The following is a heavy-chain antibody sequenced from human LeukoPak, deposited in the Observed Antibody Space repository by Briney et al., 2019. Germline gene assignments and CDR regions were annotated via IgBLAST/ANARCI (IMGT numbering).Heavy chain of an antibody. V-gene: IGHV3-21*01. D-gene: IGHD6-13*01. CDR2: ISSSSSYI. J-gene: IGHJ4*02. CDR3: ARAGSSSPRGLDY. Sequence: PGGSLRLSCAASGFTLCSYSMNWVRQAPGKGLEWVSSISSSSSYIYYADSVKGRFTISRDNAKNSLYLQMNSLRAEDTAVYYCARAGSSSPRGLDYWGQGTLVTVSS. CDR1: GFTLCSYS.